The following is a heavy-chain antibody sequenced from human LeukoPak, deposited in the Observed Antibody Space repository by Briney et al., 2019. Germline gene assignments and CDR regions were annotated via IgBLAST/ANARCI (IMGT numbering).Heavy chain of an antibody. V-gene: IGHV3-30*04. CDR3: ARRRSGTPDY. J-gene: IGHJ4*02. CDR1: GFTFSSYA. CDR2: ISYDGSNK. Sequence: GGSLRLSCAASGFTFSSYATHWVRQAPGKGLEWVAVISYDGSNKYYADSVKGRFTISRDNSKNTLYLQMNSLRAEDTAVYYCARRRSGTPDYWGQGTLVTVSS. D-gene: IGHD6-13*01.